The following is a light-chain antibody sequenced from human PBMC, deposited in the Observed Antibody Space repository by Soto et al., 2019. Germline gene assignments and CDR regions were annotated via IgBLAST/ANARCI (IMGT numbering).Light chain of an antibody. Sequence: QVTQSPPSLSASVGDTVTITCRASQNIGGYLNWYQQKPGQPPKLLVFAASSLQSGVPSRFSGRGSGTDFTLTINSLQPEDFATYFCQQSYSTWTFGQGTRVEIK. J-gene: IGKJ1*01. CDR2: AAS. CDR3: QQSYSTWT. V-gene: IGKV1-39*01. CDR1: QNIGGY.